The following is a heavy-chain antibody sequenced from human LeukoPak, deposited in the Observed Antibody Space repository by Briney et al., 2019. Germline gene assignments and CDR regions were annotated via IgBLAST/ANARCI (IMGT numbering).Heavy chain of an antibody. J-gene: IGHJ4*02. CDR3: ATNFYSNSWSLTD. Sequence: ASVRVSCKASGYTFTAYYMHWVRQAPGQGLEWMGWINPNSGGTNYAQKFQGRVTMTRDTSINTAYMELNRLTSDDTAVYYCATNFYSNSWSLTDWGQGTLVTVSS. V-gene: IGHV1-2*02. D-gene: IGHD6-13*01. CDR2: INPNSGGT. CDR1: GYTFTAYY.